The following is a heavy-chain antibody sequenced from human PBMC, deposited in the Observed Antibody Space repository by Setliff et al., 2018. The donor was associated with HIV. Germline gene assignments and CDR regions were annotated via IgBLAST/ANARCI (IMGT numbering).Heavy chain of an antibody. Sequence: WASVKVSCKASGYTFTTYYIHWVRQAPGQGLEWMGILNPSEGTTSFAQKFQGRVTMTRDTSTSTVYMDLSSLRADDTAVYYCVRGYRSAWNSWFDAWGQGTRVTVS. D-gene: IGHD6-19*01. V-gene: IGHV1-46*01. CDR2: LNPSEGTT. J-gene: IGHJ5*02. CDR3: VRGYRSAWNSWFDA. CDR1: GYTFTTYY.